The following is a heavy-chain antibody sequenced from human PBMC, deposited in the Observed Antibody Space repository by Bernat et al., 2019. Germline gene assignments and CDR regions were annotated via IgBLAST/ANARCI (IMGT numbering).Heavy chain of an antibody. CDR2: ISYDGSNK. D-gene: IGHD3-10*01. V-gene: IGHV3-30*04. CDR3: AKDGGSGSYPMYYYYGMDV. CDR1: GFTFSSYA. Sequence: QVQLVESGGGVVQPGRSLRLSCAASGFTFSSYAMHWVRQAPGKGLEWVAVISYDGSNKYYADSVKGRFTISRDNSKNTLYLQMNSLRAEDTAVYYCAKDGGSGSYPMYYYYGMDVWGQGTTVTVSS. J-gene: IGHJ6*02.